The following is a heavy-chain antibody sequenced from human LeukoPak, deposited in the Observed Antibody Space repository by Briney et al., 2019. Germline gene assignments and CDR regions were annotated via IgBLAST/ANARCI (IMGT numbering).Heavy chain of an antibody. CDR3: AVYSSSWWENWFDL. V-gene: IGHV1-2*06. D-gene: IGHD6-13*01. J-gene: IGHJ5*02. CDR2: INPNSGGT. Sequence: GASVKVSCKASGYTFTGYYMHWVRQAPGQGLEWMGRINPNSGGTNYAQKFQGRVTMTRDTSISTAYMELSRLRSDDTAVYYCAVYSSSWWENWFDLWGQGTLVTVTS. CDR1: GYTFTGYY.